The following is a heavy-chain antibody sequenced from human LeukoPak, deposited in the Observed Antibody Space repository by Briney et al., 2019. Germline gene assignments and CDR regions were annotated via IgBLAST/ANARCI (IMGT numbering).Heavy chain of an antibody. CDR2: IYCSGST. V-gene: IGHV4-59*01. D-gene: IGHD4-17*01. Sequence: PSESLSLTCTVSVGSISSYDWSWVRHPPCPGLEWFAYIYCSGSTNYDPSLKSRVTISVDTSKNQFSLKLSSVTAADTAVYYCARESLTYGDYGLNYFDYWGQGTLVTVSS. J-gene: IGHJ4*02. CDR3: ARESLTYGDYGLNYFDY. CDR1: VGSISSYD.